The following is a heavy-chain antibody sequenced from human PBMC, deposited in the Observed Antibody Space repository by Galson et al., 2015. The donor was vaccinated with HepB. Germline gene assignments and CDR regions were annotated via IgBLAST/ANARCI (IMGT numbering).Heavy chain of an antibody. J-gene: IGHJ4*02. CDR3: AKGSWFGEFGFDY. Sequence: SLRLSCAASGFIFTSYAISWVRQAPGKGLEWVSTISGSGGNTYYADSVKGRFTISRDNSKNTLYVQMNSLRAEDTAVYYCAKGSWFGEFGFDYWGLGTLVTVSS. CDR2: ISGSGGNT. CDR1: GFIFTSYA. D-gene: IGHD3-10*01. V-gene: IGHV3-23*01.